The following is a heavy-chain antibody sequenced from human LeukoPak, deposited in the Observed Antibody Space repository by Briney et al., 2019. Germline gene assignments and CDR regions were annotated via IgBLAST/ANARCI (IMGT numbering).Heavy chain of an antibody. V-gene: IGHV1-69*06. Sequence: GASVRVSCKASGGTFSSYAISWVRQAPGQGLEWMGGIIPIFGTANYAQKFQGRVTITADKSTSTAYMELSSLRSEDTAVYYCARRPYYYDSSGYYGGAFDIWGQGTMVTVSS. CDR2: IIPIFGTA. CDR3: ARRPYYYDSSGYYGGAFDI. J-gene: IGHJ3*02. CDR1: GGTFSSYA. D-gene: IGHD3-22*01.